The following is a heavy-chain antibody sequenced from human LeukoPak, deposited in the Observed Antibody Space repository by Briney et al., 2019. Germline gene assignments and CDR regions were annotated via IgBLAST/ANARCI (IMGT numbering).Heavy chain of an antibody. CDR3: ARGREWWDY. J-gene: IGHJ4*02. D-gene: IGHD2-8*01. V-gene: IGHV4-59*01. CDR1: GVSISYYY. Sequence: SETLSLTCTVSGVSISYYYCNWIRQPPGKGLEWIGYIYYSGSTNYNPSLKSRVTISMDTSKNQFSLKLNSVTAADTAVYYCARGREWWDYWGQGTLVTVSS. CDR2: IYYSGST.